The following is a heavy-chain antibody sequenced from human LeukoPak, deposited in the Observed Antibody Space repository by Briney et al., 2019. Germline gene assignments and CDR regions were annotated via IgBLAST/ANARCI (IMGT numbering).Heavy chain of an antibody. J-gene: IGHJ3*02. CDR1: GYTFTDYY. V-gene: IGHV1-69-2*01. CDR3: ATGPLAGAFDI. CDR2: VDPEDGET. Sequence: GASVKISCKVSGYTFTDYYMHWVQQAPGNGLEWMGLVDPEDGETIYAEKFQGRVTITADTSTDTAYMELSSLRSEDTAVYYCATGPLAGAFDIWGQGTMVTVSS.